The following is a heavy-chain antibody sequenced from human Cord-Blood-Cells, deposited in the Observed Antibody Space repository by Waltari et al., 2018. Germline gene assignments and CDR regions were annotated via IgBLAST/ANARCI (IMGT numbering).Heavy chain of an antibody. J-gene: IGHJ6*02. CDR2: IYYSGST. CDR3: ARVGRRYCSGGSCYYYYYGMDV. CDR1: GGSISSYY. V-gene: IGHV4-59*01. Sequence: QVQLQESGPGLVKPSETLSLTCTVSGGSISSYYWSWIRQPQGKGLEGIGYIYYSGSTNYNPSLKSRVTISVDTSKNQFSLKLSSVTAADTAVYYCARVGRRYCSGGSCYYYYYGMDVWGQGTTVTVSS. D-gene: IGHD2-15*01.